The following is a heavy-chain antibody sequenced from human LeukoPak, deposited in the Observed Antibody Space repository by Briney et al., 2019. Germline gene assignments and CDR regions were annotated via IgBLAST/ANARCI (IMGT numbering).Heavy chain of an antibody. CDR3: AREGRDIYYGDYEFDY. D-gene: IGHD4-17*01. J-gene: IGHJ4*02. CDR2: INPNSGGK. V-gene: IGHV1-2*06. CDR1: GYTFTGYY. Sequence: GASVKVSCKASGYTFTGYYMHWVRQAPGQGLEWMGRINPNSGGKNYAQKFQGRVTMTRDTSISTAYMELSRLRSDDTAEYYCAREGRDIYYGDYEFDYWGQGTLVTVSS.